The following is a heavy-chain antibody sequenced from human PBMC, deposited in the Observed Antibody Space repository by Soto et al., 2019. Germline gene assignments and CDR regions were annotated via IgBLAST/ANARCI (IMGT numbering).Heavy chain of an antibody. V-gene: IGHV4-39*01. CDR3: ARHIYDYIWGSYRSGAFDI. CDR1: GGSISSSSYY. Sequence: SETLSLTCTVSGGSISSSSYYWGWIRQPPGKGLEWIGSIYYSGSTYYNPSLKSRVTISVDTSKNQFSLKLSSVTAADTAVYYCARHIYDYIWGSYRSGAFDIWGQGTMVTVSS. CDR2: IYYSGST. D-gene: IGHD3-16*02. J-gene: IGHJ3*02.